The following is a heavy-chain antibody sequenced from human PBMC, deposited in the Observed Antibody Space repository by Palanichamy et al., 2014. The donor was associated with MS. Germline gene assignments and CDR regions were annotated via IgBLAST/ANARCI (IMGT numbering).Heavy chain of an antibody. D-gene: IGHD2-2*01. J-gene: IGHJ6*02. CDR3: ARWMGVVPSAIGHYYYGMDV. CDR2: INPSSGNT. Sequence: QVQLVQSGAEVKKPGASVKVSCKGSGYTFTSYYMHWVRQGPGQGLEWMGIINPSSGNTRYAQKFQGRVTMTRDTSTTTVYMELSSLRSEDTAVYYCARWMGVVPSAIGHYYYGMDVWGQGTTVTVSS. V-gene: IGHV1-46*01. CDR1: GYTFTSYY.